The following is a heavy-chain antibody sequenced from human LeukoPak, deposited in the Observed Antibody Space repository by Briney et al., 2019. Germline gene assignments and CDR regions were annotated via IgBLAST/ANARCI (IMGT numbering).Heavy chain of an antibody. Sequence: SQTLSLTCTVSGASISSDAHYWSWIRQHPGKGLEWLGYMYHSGTAHYNPSLKSRVTISLETSTNQFALRLSSVTVADTAVYYCAGCYIGRGVIFDYWGQGALVTVSS. D-gene: IGHD3-10*01. CDR2: MYHSGTA. V-gene: IGHV4-31*03. CDR3: AGCYIGRGVIFDY. J-gene: IGHJ4*02. CDR1: GASISSDAHY.